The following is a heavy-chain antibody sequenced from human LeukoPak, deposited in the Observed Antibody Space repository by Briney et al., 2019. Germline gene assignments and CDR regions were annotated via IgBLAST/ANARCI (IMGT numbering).Heavy chain of an antibody. Sequence: PGGSLRLSCVASGFTFSDYYMSWIRQAPGKGLEWVSYISSSGNTIYYADSVKGRFTISRDNAKNSLFLQVDSLRAEDTALYYCASRYCSGGNRYFDYWGQGTLVTVSS. CDR2: ISSSGNTI. V-gene: IGHV3-11*01. CDR1: GFTFSDYY. D-gene: IGHD2-15*01. J-gene: IGHJ4*02. CDR3: ASRYCSGGNRYFDY.